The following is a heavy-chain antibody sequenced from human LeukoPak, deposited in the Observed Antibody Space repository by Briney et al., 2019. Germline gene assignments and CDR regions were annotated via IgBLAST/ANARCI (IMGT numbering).Heavy chain of an antibody. D-gene: IGHD3-22*01. V-gene: IGHV1-69*13. CDR2: IVPIFGTA. CDR3: ARDRDYYDSSGYYCFDY. J-gene: IGHJ4*02. CDR1: GGTFSSYA. Sequence: SVKVSCKASGGTFSSYAISWVRQAPGQGLEWMGGIVPIFGTANYAQKFQGRVTITADESTSTAYMELSSLRSEDTAVYYCARDRDYYDSSGYYCFDYWGQGTLVTVSS.